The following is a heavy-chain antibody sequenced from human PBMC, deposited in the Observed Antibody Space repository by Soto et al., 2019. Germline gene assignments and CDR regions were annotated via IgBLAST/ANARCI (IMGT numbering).Heavy chain of an antibody. CDR2: IWYDGSNK. CDR1: GFTFTSYT. J-gene: IGHJ6*02. CDR3: ASCQDRSRAGAMDV. D-gene: IGHD3-22*01. Sequence: PGGSLRLSCAASGFTFTSYTMNWVRQAPGKGLEWVAVIWYDGSNKYYADSVKGRFTISRDNSKNTLYLQMNSLRAEDTAVDYCASCQDRSRAGAMDVWDQGTTVTVSS. V-gene: IGHV3-33*08.